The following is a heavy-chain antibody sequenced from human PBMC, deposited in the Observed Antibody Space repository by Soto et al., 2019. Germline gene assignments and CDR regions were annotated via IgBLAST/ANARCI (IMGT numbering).Heavy chain of an antibody. V-gene: IGHV4-4*02. Sequence: SETLSLTCAVSGASISTNNWWSWVRQPPGKGLEWIGEVYHSGSTNCNPSLKSRVTISIDKSKNQFSLRLTSMTAADTAVYYCAVPGAGDFDYWSQGTLVTVSS. CDR2: VYHSGST. D-gene: IGHD6-13*01. CDR3: AVPGAGDFDY. CDR1: GASISTNNW. J-gene: IGHJ4*02.